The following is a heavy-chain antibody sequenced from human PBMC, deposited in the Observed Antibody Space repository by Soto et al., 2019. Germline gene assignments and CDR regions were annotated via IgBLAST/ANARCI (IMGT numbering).Heavy chain of an antibody. J-gene: IGHJ1*01. CDR2: ISADNDNG. Sequence: ASVQVSCKASGYTFVSHGISWVRQAPGHVFAWVGWISADNDNGNSAEKFQDRVTMTIETSTKTAYMELRNLTSDDTALYDCVRDACQQSPCDVWGQGTLVTVSS. CDR3: VRDACQQSPCDV. D-gene: IGHD2-2*01. CDR1: GYTFVSHG. V-gene: IGHV1-18*01.